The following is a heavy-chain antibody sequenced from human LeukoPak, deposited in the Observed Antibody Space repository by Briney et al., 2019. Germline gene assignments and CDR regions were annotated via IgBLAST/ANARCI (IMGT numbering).Heavy chain of an antibody. J-gene: IGHJ2*01. Sequence: PGTSLRLSCAASGFSFDDYVMHWVRQAPGKGLEWVSGISWNSGSIGYADSVKGRFTISRDNAENSLYLQMNSLRAEDTAVYYCARDRGDYFWYFDLWGRGTLVTVSS. CDR3: ARDRGDYFWYFDL. CDR1: GFSFDDYV. CDR2: ISWNSGSI. D-gene: IGHD4-17*01. V-gene: IGHV3-9*01.